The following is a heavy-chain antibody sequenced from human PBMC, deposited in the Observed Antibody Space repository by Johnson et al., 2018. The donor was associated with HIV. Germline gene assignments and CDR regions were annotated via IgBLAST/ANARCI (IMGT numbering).Heavy chain of an antibody. Sequence: VQLVESGGNLVQPGGSLRLSCAASGFTFGNSAMAWIRQAPGKGLDWVSVISGGGGTSYYADSVKGRFAISRDNSKNTLYLQMNSLTGEDTAIYFCARIGGSYLVLWAFDIWGQGTMVTVSS. CDR3: ARIGGSYLVLWAFDI. CDR2: ISGGGGTS. D-gene: IGHD1-26*01. J-gene: IGHJ3*02. V-gene: IGHV3-23*04. CDR1: GFTFGNSA.